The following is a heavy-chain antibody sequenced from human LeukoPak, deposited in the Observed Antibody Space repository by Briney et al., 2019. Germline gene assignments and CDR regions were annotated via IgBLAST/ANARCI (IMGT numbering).Heavy chain of an antibody. J-gene: IGHJ4*02. CDR2: IIPIFGTA. D-gene: IGHD1-26*01. CDR1: GYTFTSYG. V-gene: IGHV1-69*13. Sequence: SVKVSCMASGYTFTSYGISWVRPAPGQGLEWMGGIIPIFGTANYAQKFQGRVTIVADESTSTAYMELSSLRSEDTAVYYCARSTRIVGATTSFDYWGQGTLVTVSS. CDR3: ARSTRIVGATTSFDY.